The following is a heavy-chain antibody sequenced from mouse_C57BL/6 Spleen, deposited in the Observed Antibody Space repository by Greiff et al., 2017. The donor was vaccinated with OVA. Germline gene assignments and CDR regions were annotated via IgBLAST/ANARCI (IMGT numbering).Heavy chain of an antibody. CDR3: ATYSNNPYYYAMDD. V-gene: IGHV1-26*01. CDR2: INPNNGGT. J-gene: IGHJ4*01. D-gene: IGHD2-5*01. Sequence: EVQLQQSGPELVKPGASVKISCKASGYTFTDYYMNWVKQSHGKSLEWIGDINPNNGGTSYNQKFKGKSTLTVDKSSSTAYMELRSLTSKDTAVYYCATYSNNPYYYAMDDWGQGTTVTVSS. CDR1: GYTFTDYY.